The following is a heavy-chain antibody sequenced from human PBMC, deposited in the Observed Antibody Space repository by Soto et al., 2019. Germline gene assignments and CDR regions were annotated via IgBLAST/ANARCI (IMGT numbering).Heavy chain of an antibody. CDR1: GYTFTSYD. Sequence: ASVKVSCKASGYTFTSYDINWVRQATGQGLEWMGWMNPNSGNTGYAQKFQGRVTMTRYTSISTAYMELSSLRSEDTAVYYCARHDFWSGYTHSSMDVWGQGTTVTVSS. J-gene: IGHJ6*02. CDR2: MNPNSGNT. D-gene: IGHD3-3*01. CDR3: ARHDFWSGYTHSSMDV. V-gene: IGHV1-8*01.